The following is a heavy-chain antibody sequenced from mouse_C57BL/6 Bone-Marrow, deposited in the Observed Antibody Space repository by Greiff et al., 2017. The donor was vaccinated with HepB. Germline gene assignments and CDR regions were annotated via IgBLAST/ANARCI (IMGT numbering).Heavy chain of an antibody. D-gene: IGHD2-1*01. CDR1: GFTFSDYY. V-gene: IGHV5-12*01. J-gene: IGHJ3*01. CDR3: ARRVYYGNWFAY. CDR2: ISNGGGST. Sequence: EVKLVESGGGLVQPGGSLKLSCAASGFTFSDYYMYWVRQTPEKRLEWVAYISNGGGSTYYPDTVKGRYTISRDNAKNTLYLQMSRLKSEDTAMYYCARRVYYGNWFAYWGQGTLVTVSA.